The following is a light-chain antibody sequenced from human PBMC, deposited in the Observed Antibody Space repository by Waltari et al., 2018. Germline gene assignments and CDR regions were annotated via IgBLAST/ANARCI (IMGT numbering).Light chain of an antibody. CDR3: CSYAGNYVWV. Sequence: QSALTQPAAVSGSPGQSVTISCTGASRDLGRYDIVPWYQQHPGNAPKLVISDVSKRPSGVSDRFSGSKSGDTASLTISGLQFEDEADYYCCSYAGNYVWVFGGGTRLTVL. CDR1: SRDLGRYDI. V-gene: IGLV2-23*02. CDR2: DVS. J-gene: IGLJ3*02.